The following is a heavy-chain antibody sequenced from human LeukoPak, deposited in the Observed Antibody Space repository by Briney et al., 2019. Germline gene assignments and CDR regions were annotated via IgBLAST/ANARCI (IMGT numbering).Heavy chain of an antibody. CDR3: ARCVAGAMEYYFDY. V-gene: IGHV3-53*01. CDR2: IYSGGST. CDR1: GFTVSSNY. J-gene: IGHJ4*02. D-gene: IGHD6-19*01. Sequence: PGGSLRLSCAASGFTVSSNYMSWVRQAPGKGLEWVSVIYSGGSTYYADSVKGRFTISRDNSKNTLYLQMNSLRAEDTAVYYCARCVAGAMEYYFDYWGQGTLVTVSS.